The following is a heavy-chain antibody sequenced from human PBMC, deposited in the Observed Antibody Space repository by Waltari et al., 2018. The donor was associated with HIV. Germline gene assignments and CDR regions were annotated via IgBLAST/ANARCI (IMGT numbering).Heavy chain of an antibody. CDR1: GFTFKSYC. J-gene: IGHJ3*01. CDR2: ITDNSDFI. D-gene: IGHD3-10*01. V-gene: IGHV3-21*04. CDR3: AAFTCGEDCRDGFDV. Sequence: QTGGGRVMPGGSLKLACSGPGFTFKSYCLTWLRQAPGGGLEWISSITDNSDFIHYADSVKGRFTVSRDNTKNSLFLEMSGLRDEDTALYYCAAFTCGEDCRDGFDVWGQGAMLIVSS.